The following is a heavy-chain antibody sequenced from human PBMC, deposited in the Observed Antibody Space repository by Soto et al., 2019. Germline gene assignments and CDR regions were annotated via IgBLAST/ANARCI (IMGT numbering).Heavy chain of an antibody. V-gene: IGHV4-31*03. CDR2: IYYSGST. J-gene: IGHJ4*02. D-gene: IGHD3-22*01. CDR3: ARVTYYYDSSGYYQN. CDR1: GGSISSGGYY. Sequence: SETLSLTCTVSGGSISSGGYYWSWIRQHPGKGLEWIGYIYYSGSTYYNPSLKSRVTISVDTSKNQFSLKLSSVTAADTAVYYCARVTYYYDSSGYYQNWGQGTLVTSPQ.